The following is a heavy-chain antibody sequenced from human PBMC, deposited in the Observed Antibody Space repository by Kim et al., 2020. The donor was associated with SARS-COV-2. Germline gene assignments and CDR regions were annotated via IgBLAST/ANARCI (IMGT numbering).Heavy chain of an antibody. V-gene: IGHV3-49*04. CDR3: TNYYYGSGQRMDV. CDR1: GFTFGDYA. CDR2: IRSKAYGGTT. Sequence: GGSLRLSCTASGFTFGDYAMSWVRQAPGKGLEWVGFIRSKAYGGTTEYAASVKGRFTISRDDSKSIAYLQMNSLKTEDTAVYYCTNYYYGSGQRMDVWGQGTTVTVSS. J-gene: IGHJ6*02. D-gene: IGHD3-10*01.